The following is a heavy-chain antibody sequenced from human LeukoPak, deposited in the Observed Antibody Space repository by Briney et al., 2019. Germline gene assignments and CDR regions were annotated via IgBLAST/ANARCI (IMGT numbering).Heavy chain of an antibody. V-gene: IGHV3-23*01. J-gene: IGHJ4*02. Sequence: GGSLRLSCAASGVTFSNYAMGWVRQAPGKGLEWVSSITGSAGSTYYADSVKGRFTISRDNSKNTLYLQMNSLRAEDTAVYYCAKDFRSYYYDTSGYFWDYWGQGTLVTVSS. CDR2: ITGSAGST. D-gene: IGHD3-22*01. CDR3: AKDFRSYYYDTSGYFWDY. CDR1: GVTFSNYA.